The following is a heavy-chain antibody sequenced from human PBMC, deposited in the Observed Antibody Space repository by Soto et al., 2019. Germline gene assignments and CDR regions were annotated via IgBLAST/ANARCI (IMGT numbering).Heavy chain of an antibody. D-gene: IGHD2-2*01. J-gene: IGHJ5*02. Sequence: QVQLVESGGGVVQPGRSLRLSCAASGFTFSSYGMHWARQAPGKGLEWVAAISYGGSNKYYADSVKGRFTISRDNSKNTLYLQMNNLRAEDTAVYYCAKDNCISTSCYRLYNWFDPWGQGTLVTVSS. CDR2: ISYGGSNK. CDR1: GFTFSSYG. CDR3: AKDNCISTSCYRLYNWFDP. V-gene: IGHV3-30*18.